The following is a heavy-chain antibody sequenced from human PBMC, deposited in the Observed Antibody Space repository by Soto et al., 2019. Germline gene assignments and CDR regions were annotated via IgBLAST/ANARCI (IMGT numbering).Heavy chain of an antibody. J-gene: IGHJ6*04. D-gene: IGHD3-3*01. CDR3: ARGSYTIFGVVMDV. Sequence: PSETLSLTCTVSGGSISSSSYYWGWIRQPPGKGLEWIGYIYYSGSTYYNPSLKSRVTISVDTSKNQFSLKLSSVTAADTAVYYCARGSYTIFGVVMDVRGEGLTVTFPQ. CDR2: IYYSGST. CDR1: GGSISSSSYY. V-gene: IGHV4-30-4*08.